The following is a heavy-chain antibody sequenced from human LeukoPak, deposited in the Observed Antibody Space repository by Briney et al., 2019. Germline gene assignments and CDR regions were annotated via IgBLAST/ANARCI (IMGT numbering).Heavy chain of an antibody. CDR1: RFTFSSYW. Sequence: GGSLRLSCAASRFTFSSYWMSWVRQAPGKGLEWVAFIWFDGSNKHYADSVKGRFTISRDNSEDTLYLQMNSLRAEDTAVYYCVRDPSGSGFAFDSWGQGALVTVSS. CDR2: IWFDGSNK. CDR3: VRDPSGSGFAFDS. J-gene: IGHJ4*02. V-gene: IGHV3-33*08. D-gene: IGHD1-1*01.